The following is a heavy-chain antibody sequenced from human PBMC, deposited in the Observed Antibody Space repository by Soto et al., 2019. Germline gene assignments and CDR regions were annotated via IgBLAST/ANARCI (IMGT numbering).Heavy chain of an antibody. J-gene: IGHJ6*02. V-gene: IGHV5-51*01. CDR1: GYSFTSYW. D-gene: IGHD2-2*01. CDR2: IYPGDSDT. Sequence: GESLKISCKGSGYSFTSYWIGWVRQMPGKGLEWMGIIYPGDSDTRYSPSFQGQVTISADKSISTAYLQWSSLRASDTAMYYCARVVYCSRIICYYYYGMDVWGQGTTVTVSS. CDR3: ARVVYCSRIICYYYYGMDV.